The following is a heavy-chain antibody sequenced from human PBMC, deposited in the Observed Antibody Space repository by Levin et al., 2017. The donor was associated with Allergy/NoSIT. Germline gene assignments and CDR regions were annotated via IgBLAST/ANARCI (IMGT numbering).Heavy chain of an antibody. D-gene: IGHD6-19*01. J-gene: IGHJ3*02. CDR1: GVSVSTYY. CDR2: AYNSGST. V-gene: IGHV4-59*08. Sequence: MSSETLSLTCTVSGVSVSTYYWTWIRQSPGKGLEWIGSAYNSGSTTYNPSLKSRITISMDTSKNHLSLQVTSMTAADTAVYHCAGAKQWLAYDMWGQGTLVTVSS. CDR3: AGAKQWLAYDM.